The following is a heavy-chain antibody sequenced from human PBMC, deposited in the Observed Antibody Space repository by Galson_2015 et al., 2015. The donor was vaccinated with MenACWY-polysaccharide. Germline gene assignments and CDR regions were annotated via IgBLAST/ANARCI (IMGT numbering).Heavy chain of an antibody. Sequence: SLRLSCAASGFTFGSYWMSWVRQAPGKGLEWVADIKEDGSDKYYVDSVKGRFTISRDNAKNSLYLQLTSLRAEDTALYYCARVRGSYSVDYWGQGTLVTVSS. D-gene: IGHD1-26*01. J-gene: IGHJ4*02. CDR2: IKEDGSDK. V-gene: IGHV3-7*03. CDR1: GFTFGSYW. CDR3: ARVRGSYSVDY.